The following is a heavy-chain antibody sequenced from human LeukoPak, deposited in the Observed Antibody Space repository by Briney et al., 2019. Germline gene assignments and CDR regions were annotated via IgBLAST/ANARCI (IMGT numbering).Heavy chain of an antibody. V-gene: IGHV1-8*01. CDR3: ARDRPRITIFGMGTWGYYMDV. Sequence: GASVKVSCKASGYTFTSYDINWVRQATGQGLEWMGWMNPNSGNTGYAQKFQGRVTMTRDTSTSTVYTELSSLRSEDTAVYYCARDRPRITIFGMGTWGYYMDVWGKGTTVTVSS. CDR2: MNPNSGNT. CDR1: GYTFTSYD. J-gene: IGHJ6*03. D-gene: IGHD3-3*01.